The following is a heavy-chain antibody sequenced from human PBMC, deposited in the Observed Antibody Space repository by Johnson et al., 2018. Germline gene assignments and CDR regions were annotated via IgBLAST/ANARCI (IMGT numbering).Heavy chain of an antibody. J-gene: IGHJ6*03. CDR1: GFTFSSYG. CDR3: AKVAARRSYYYYYMDV. D-gene: IGHD6-6*01. CDR2: ISYDGSNK. V-gene: IGHV3-30*18. Sequence: QVQLVQSGGGVVQPGRSLRLSCAASGFTFSSYGMHWVRQAPGKGLEWVAVISYDGSNKYYADSVKGRFTISRDNSKNTLYLQLNSLRAEDTAVYYCAKVAARRSYYYYYMDVWGKGTTVTVSS.